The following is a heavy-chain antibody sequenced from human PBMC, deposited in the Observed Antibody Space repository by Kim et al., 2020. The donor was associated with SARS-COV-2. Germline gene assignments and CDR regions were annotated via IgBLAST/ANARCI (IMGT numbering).Heavy chain of an antibody. D-gene: IGHD4-17*01. CDR2: IDPSDSYT. CDR1: GYSFSSYW. CDR3: VRSRGRTTVTTIDY. Sequence: GESLKISCKGSGYSFSSYWISWVRQMPGKGLEWMVTIDPSDSYTNYSPSFQGHVTISADRSISTAYLQWSSLRASDTAMYYCVRSRGRTTVTTIDYWGQGTLVPVSS. J-gene: IGHJ4*02. V-gene: IGHV5-10-1*01.